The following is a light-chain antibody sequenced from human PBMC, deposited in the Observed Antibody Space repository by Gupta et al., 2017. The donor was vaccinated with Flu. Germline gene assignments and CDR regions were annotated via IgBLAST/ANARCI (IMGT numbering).Light chain of an antibody. J-gene: IGLJ1*01. CDR1: NSDLGIFNF. V-gene: IGLV2-14*03. CDR2: DVS. Sequence: SFTISCTGTNSDLGIFNFVSWFQHYPGKAPKLLIYDVSYRPSGVSDRFSGSKSGNTASLTISGLQAEDEADYYCCSYRSGTTFVFGTGTKVTVL. CDR3: CSYRSGTTFV.